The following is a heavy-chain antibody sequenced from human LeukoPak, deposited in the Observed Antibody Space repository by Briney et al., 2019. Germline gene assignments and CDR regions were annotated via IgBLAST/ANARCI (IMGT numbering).Heavy chain of an antibody. CDR2: MNPNSGNT. Sequence: ASVKVSCKASGYTFTSYDINWVRQATGQGLEWMGWMNPNSGNTGYAQKFQGRVTITRNTSISTAYMELSSLRSEDTAVYYCARGDFWSGYYEFDYWGQGTLVTVSS. D-gene: IGHD3-3*01. V-gene: IGHV1-8*03. CDR3: ARGDFWSGYYEFDY. CDR1: GYTFTSYD. J-gene: IGHJ4*02.